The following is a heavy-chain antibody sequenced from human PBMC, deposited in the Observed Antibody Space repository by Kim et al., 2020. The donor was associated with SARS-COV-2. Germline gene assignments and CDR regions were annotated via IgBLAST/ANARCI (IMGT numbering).Heavy chain of an antibody. CDR3: ARSGLYGSWYSMDV. Sequence: GESLKISCQGSGYIFTSYWIGWVRQMPGKGLEWMVMIYPGDSETRYSPSFQGQVTISADKSITTAYLQWSSLKASDTAMYYCARSGLYGSWYSMDVWGKGTPVTVSS. D-gene: IGHD2-15*01. CDR2: IYPGDSET. J-gene: IGHJ6*03. V-gene: IGHV5-51*01. CDR1: GYIFTSYW.